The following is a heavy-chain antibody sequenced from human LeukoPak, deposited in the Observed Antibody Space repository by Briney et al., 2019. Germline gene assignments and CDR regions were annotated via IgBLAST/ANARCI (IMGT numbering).Heavy chain of an antibody. CDR1: GGSISSYY. J-gene: IGHJ4*02. CDR3: ARVVAAASDAFDY. V-gene: IGHV4-59*01. CDR2: IYYSGST. Sequence: SETLSLTCTVSGGSISSYYWSWIRQPPGKGLEWIGYIYYSGSTNYNPSLKSRVTISVDTSKNQFSLKLSSVTAADTAVYYCARVVAAASDAFDYWGRGTLVTVSS. D-gene: IGHD6-13*01.